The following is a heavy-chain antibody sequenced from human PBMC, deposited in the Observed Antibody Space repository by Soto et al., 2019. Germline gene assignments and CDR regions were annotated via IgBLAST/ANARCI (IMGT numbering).Heavy chain of an antibody. CDR2: IYYSGST. CDR3: ARDKGPYYYYYMDV. CDR1: GGSISSYY. Sequence: SETLSLTCTVSGGSISSYYWSWIRQPPGKGLEWIGYIYYSGSTNYNPSLRSRVTISVDTSKNQFSLKLSSVTAADTAVYYCARDKGPYYYYYMDVWGKGTTVTVSS. J-gene: IGHJ6*03. V-gene: IGHV4-59*01.